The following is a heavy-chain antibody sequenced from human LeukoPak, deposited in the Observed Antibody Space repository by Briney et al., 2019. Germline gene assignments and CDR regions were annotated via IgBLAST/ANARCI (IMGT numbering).Heavy chain of an antibody. CDR3: ARMGAWDLHLPFDY. V-gene: IGHV4-34*01. D-gene: IGHD1-26*01. Sequence: SETLSLTCAVYGGSFSGYYWSWIRQPPGKGLEWIGEINHSGSTNYNPSLKSRVTISVDTSKDQFSLKLSSVTAADTAVYYCARMGAWDLHLPFDYWGQGTLVTVSS. CDR1: GGSFSGYY. CDR2: INHSGST. J-gene: IGHJ4*02.